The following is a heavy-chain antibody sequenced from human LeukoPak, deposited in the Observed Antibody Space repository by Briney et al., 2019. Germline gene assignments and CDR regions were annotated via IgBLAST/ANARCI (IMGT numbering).Heavy chain of an antibody. V-gene: IGHV1-69*13. CDR3: ARDSMVRGVIISNYYYYGMDV. Sequence: GASVKVSCKASGGTFSSYAISWVRQAPGQGLEWMGGIIPIFGTANYARKFQGRVTITADESTSTAYMELSSLRSEDTAVYYCARDSMVRGVIISNYYYYGMDVWGKGTTVTVSS. D-gene: IGHD3-10*01. CDR1: GGTFSSYA. CDR2: IIPIFGTA. J-gene: IGHJ6*04.